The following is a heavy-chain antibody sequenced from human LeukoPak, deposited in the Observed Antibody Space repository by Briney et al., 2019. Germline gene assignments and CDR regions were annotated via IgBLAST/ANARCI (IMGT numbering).Heavy chain of an antibody. Sequence: GASVKVSCKVSGYTLTELSMHWVRQAPGKGLEWMGGFDPEDGETIYAQKFQGRVTMTEDTSTDTAYMELSSLRSEDTAVYYCATGAGYSSGWYARGGGFGPWGQGTLVTVSS. J-gene: IGHJ5*02. CDR2: FDPEDGET. D-gene: IGHD6-19*01. CDR3: ATGAGYSSGWYARGGGFGP. CDR1: GYTLTELS. V-gene: IGHV1-24*01.